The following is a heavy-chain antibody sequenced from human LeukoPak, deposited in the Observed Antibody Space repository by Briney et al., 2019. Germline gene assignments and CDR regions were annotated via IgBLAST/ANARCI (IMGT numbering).Heavy chain of an antibody. CDR2: IRYDGGNK. V-gene: IGHV3-30*02. J-gene: IGHJ6*03. D-gene: IGHD2-2*01. CDR1: GYTFSGYA. Sequence: GGSLRLSCAESGYTFSGYAMHWVRQAPGKGLEWVAFIRYDGGNKYYADSVKGRFTVSRDNSKNTLYLQMNSLRAEDTAVYYCAKSYLCSTSCYVYDYYYYYYMDVGGKGPTVSVFS. CDR3: AKSYLCSTSCYVYDYYYYYYMDV.